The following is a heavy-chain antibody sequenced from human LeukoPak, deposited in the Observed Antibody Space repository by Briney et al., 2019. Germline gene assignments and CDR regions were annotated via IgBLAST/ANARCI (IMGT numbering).Heavy chain of an antibody. D-gene: IGHD2-15*01. CDR1: GGSISSYY. CDR2: IYTSGST. V-gene: IGHV4-4*09. CDR3: ARLRAAFNWFDP. Sequence: SETLSLTCTVSGGSISSYYWSWIRQPPGKGLEWIGYIYTSGSTNYNPSLKSRVTISVDTCKNQFSLKLSSVTAADTAVYYCARLRAAFNWFDPWGQGTLVTVSS. J-gene: IGHJ5*02.